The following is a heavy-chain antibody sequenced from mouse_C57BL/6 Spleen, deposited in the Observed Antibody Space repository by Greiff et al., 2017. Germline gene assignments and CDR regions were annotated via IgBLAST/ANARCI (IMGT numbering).Heavy chain of an antibody. V-gene: IGHV5-17*01. CDR2: ISSGSSTI. Sequence: EVKLEESGGGLVKPGGSLKLSCAASGFTFSDYGMHWVRQAPEKGLEWVAYISSGSSTIYYADTVKGRFTISRDNAKNTLFLQMTSLRSEDTAMYYCARDPSYAMDYWGQGTSVTVSS. CDR3: ARDPSYAMDY. CDR1: GFTFSDYG. J-gene: IGHJ4*01.